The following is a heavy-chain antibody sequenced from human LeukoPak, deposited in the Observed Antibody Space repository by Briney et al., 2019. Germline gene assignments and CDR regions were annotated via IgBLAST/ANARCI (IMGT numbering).Heavy chain of an antibody. D-gene: IGHD3-3*01. Sequence: GGSLRLSCAASGFTFSNAWMSWVRQAPGKGLEWVGRIKSKTDGGTTDYAAPVKGRFTISRDDSKNTLYLQTNSLRAEDTAVYYCARDLISEWLSRRNAFDIWGQGTMVTVSS. CDR3: ARDLISEWLSRRNAFDI. J-gene: IGHJ3*02. CDR2: IKSKTDGGTT. CDR1: GFTFSNAW. V-gene: IGHV3-15*01.